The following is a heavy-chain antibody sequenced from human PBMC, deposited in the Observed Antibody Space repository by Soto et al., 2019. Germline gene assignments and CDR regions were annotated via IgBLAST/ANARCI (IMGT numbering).Heavy chain of an antibody. J-gene: IGHJ4*02. D-gene: IGHD2-15*01. CDR2: IYSSGST. V-gene: IGHV4-59*02. Sequence: SETLSLTCFVSVGSVTSYYWSWIRQPPGKGLEWIGYIYSSGSTNYNPSLRSRLTISQDTSKNQFSLELISVTAADTAVYFCASSNGGGNRQVVYWGQGTLVTVSS. CDR1: VGSVTSYY. CDR3: ASSNGGGNRQVVY.